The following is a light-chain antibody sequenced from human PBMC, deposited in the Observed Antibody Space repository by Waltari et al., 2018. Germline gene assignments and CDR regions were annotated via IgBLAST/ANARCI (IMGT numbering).Light chain of an antibody. CDR3: EQSYSTLLDLT. V-gene: IGKV1-39*01. CDR2: AAS. J-gene: IGKJ4*01. Sequence: DIQMTQSPSSLSASVGDRVTITCRASQSISSYLNWYQQKPGKAPKLLIDAASSLQSGVPSRFSGSGSGTDFTLSISSLQPEDFATYYCEQSYSTLLDLTFGGGTKVEIK. CDR1: QSISSY.